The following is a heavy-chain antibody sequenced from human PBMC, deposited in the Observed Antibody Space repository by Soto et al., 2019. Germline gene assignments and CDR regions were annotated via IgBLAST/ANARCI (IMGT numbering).Heavy chain of an antibody. J-gene: IGHJ6*02. CDR3: AGGPSGGATGGMDV. CDR2: ISYDGSNK. D-gene: IGHD1-26*01. CDR1: GFIFSDYA. V-gene: IGHV3-30-3*01. Sequence: QVQLVESGGGVVQPGRSLRLSCAASGFIFSDYAMHWVRQAPGKGLEWVAVISYDGSNKYYADSVKGRFTISGDNSKNTLYLQMNSLRVEDTAVYYCAGGPSGGATGGMDVWGQGTTVTVSS.